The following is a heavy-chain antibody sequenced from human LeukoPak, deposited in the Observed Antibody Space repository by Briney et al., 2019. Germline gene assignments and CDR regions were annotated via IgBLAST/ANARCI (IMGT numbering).Heavy chain of an antibody. D-gene: IGHD6-13*01. CDR1: SGSFSGYY. CDR3: ARKQGGQLVNTRRWFDP. Sequence: SETLSLTCAVYSGSFSGYYWTWIRQPPGKGLEWIGEINHSGSTYYNPSLKSRVTISLDTSKSQFSLKLTSVTAADTAVYYCARKQGGQLVNTRRWFDPWGQGTLVTVSS. J-gene: IGHJ5*02. V-gene: IGHV4-34*01. CDR2: INHSGST.